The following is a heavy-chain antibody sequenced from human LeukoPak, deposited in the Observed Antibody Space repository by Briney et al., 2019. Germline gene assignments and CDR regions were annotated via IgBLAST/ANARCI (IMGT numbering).Heavy chain of an antibody. J-gene: IGHJ5*02. CDR3: PSQLERRQGWFDP. CDR2: IKQDGSEK. V-gene: IGHV3-7*01. Sequence: GGSLTLSCAATEFTFAIYWMIWLRQSRSKGREWVANIKQDGSEKYYADSVKGRFTISRNNAKNSLYLKMNSLRAEDSACYYGPSQLERRQGWFDPSGQGTLVTVSS. D-gene: IGHD1-1*01. CDR1: EFTFAIYW.